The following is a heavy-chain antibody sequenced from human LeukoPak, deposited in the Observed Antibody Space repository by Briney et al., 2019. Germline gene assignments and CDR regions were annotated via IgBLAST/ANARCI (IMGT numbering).Heavy chain of an antibody. CDR3: ARGGVEYYFDY. J-gene: IGHJ4*02. V-gene: IGHV3-30-3*01. CDR2: ISYDGSNK. D-gene: IGHD3-16*01. CDR1: GFTFSGYT. Sequence: GGSLRLSCAASGFTFSGYTVHWVRQAPGKGLEWVAVISYDGSNKYYADSVKGRFTISRDNSKNALYLQMNSLRAEDTAVYYCARGGVEYYFDYWGQGTLVTVSS.